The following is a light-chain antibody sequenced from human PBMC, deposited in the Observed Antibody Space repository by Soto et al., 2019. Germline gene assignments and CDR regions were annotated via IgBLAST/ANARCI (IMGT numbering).Light chain of an antibody. J-gene: IGLJ1*01. CDR3: CSYTTTASSV. V-gene: IGLV2-23*01. Sequence: QAVVTQPASVSGSPGQSITISCTGTSTDVGSYDLVSWYQQHPGKAPKLLIYEDTKRPSGVSYRFSASKSGNTASLTISGLQTEDEADYYCCSYTTTASSVFGSGTKLTVL. CDR1: STDVGSYDL. CDR2: EDT.